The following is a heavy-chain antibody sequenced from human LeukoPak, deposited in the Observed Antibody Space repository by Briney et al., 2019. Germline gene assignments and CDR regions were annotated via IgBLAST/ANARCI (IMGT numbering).Heavy chain of an antibody. CDR3: ARTIVATVYDAFDI. J-gene: IGHJ3*02. CDR1: GGSISSGDYY. V-gene: IGHV4-30-4*01. CDR2: IYYSGST. D-gene: IGHD5-12*01. Sequence: SQTLSLTCTVSGGSISSGDYYWSWIRQPPGKGLEWIGYIYYSGSTYYNPSLKSRVTMSVDTSKNQFSLKLSSVTAADTAVYYCARTIVATVYDAFDIWGQGTMVTVSS.